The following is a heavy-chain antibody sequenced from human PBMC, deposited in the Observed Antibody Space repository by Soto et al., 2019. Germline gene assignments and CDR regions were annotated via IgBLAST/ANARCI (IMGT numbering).Heavy chain of an antibody. D-gene: IGHD6-6*01. Sequence: GGSLRLSCAASGFTFSSYAMSWVRQAPGKGLEWVSAISGSGGSTSYADSVKGRFTISRDNSKNTLYLQMNSLRAEDTAVYYCAKAYSSSNTHLNWFDPWGQGTLVTVSS. CDR1: GFTFSSYA. CDR3: AKAYSSSNTHLNWFDP. CDR2: ISGSGGST. V-gene: IGHV3-23*01. J-gene: IGHJ5*02.